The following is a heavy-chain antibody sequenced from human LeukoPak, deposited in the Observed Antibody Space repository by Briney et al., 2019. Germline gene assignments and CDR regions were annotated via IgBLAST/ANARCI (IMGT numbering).Heavy chain of an antibody. J-gene: IGHJ3*02. V-gene: IGHV1-69*02. CDR1: GGTFSSYT. CDR2: IIPILGIA. CDR3: ARGLVGATSAFDI. D-gene: IGHD1-26*01. Sequence: GASVKVSCKASGGTFSSYTISWVRQAPGQGLEWMGRIIPILGIANNAQKFQGRVTITADKSTTTAYMELSSLRSEDTAVYYCARGLVGATSAFDIWGQGTMVTVSS.